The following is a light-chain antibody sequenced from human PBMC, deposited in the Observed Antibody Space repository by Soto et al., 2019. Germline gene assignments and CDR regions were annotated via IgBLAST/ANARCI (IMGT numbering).Light chain of an antibody. CDR1: SSGVGGYTY. Sequence: QSVLTQPRPVSGSPGQSVSISCTGTSSGVGGYTYVSWYQQHPGKAPKVMIYDVSKRPSGVPDRFSGSKSGNTASLTISGLQSEDEADYYCCSYAGRYTYVFGTGTKVTVL. CDR3: CSYAGRYTYV. CDR2: DVS. J-gene: IGLJ1*01. V-gene: IGLV2-11*01.